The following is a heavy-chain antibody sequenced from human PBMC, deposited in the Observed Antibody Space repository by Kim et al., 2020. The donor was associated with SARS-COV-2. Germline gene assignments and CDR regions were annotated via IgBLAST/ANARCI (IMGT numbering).Heavy chain of an antibody. J-gene: IGHJ4*02. CDR3: AREPPRYSGSSYFDY. CDR2: INHSGST. V-gene: IGHV4-34*01. CDR1: GGSFSGYY. D-gene: IGHD1-26*01. Sequence: SETLSLTCAVYGGSFSGYYWSWIRQPPGKGLEWIGEINHSGSTNYNPSLKSRVTISVDTSKNQFSLKLSSVTAADTAVYYCAREPPRYSGSSYFDYWGQGTLVTVSS.